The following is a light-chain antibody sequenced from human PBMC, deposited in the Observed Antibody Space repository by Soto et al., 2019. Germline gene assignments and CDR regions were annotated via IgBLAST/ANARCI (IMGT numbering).Light chain of an antibody. V-gene: IGKV3-11*01. Sequence: EIVLTQSPATLSLSPGERATLSCRASQSVSSYLAWYQQKPGQAPRLLIYDASNRATGIPARFSGRGSGTDGTRTISSLEPEDGAVYYCQKRSNWPPTFGQGTKVDIK. CDR1: QSVSSY. CDR2: DAS. CDR3: QKRSNWPPT. J-gene: IGKJ1*01.